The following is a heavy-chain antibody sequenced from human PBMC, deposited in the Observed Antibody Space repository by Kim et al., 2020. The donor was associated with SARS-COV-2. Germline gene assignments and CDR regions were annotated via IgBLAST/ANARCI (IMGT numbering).Heavy chain of an antibody. CDR1: GFTFSSYA. V-gene: IGHV3-30-3*01. CDR2: ISYDGSNK. CDR3: TRARGGSYYYGMDV. Sequence: GGSLRLSCAASGFTFSSYAMHWVRQAPGKGLEWVAVISYDGSNKYYADSVKGRFTISRDNSKNTLYLQMNSLRAEDTAVYYCTRARGGSYYYGMDVWGQGTTVTVSS. J-gene: IGHJ6*02. D-gene: IGHD1-26*01.